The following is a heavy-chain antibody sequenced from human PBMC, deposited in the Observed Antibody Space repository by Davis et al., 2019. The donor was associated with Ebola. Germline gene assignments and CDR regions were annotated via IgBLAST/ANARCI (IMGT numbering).Heavy chain of an antibody. CDR1: GGSISNYY. Sequence: MPSETLSLTCTLSGGSISNYYWTWIRQHPGKGLEWIGYISYGGSTYYNPSLKSRVTISVDTSKNQFSLKLSSVTAADTAVYYCASWGREGYWGQGTLVTVSS. CDR2: ISYGGST. J-gene: IGHJ4*02. D-gene: IGHD3-16*01. CDR3: ASWGREGY. V-gene: IGHV4-59*06.